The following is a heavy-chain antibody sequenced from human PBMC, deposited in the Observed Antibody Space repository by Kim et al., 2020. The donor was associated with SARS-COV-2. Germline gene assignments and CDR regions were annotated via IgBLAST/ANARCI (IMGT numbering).Heavy chain of an antibody. Sequence: ASVKVSCKASGYTFTSYYMHWVRQAPGQGLEWMGIINPSGGSTSYAQKFQGRVTMTRDTSTSTVYMELSSLRSEDTAVYYCARDRLWFGELSIYYYYGMDVWGQGTTVTVSS. CDR3: ARDRLWFGELSIYYYYGMDV. D-gene: IGHD3-10*01. V-gene: IGHV1-46*01. J-gene: IGHJ6*02. CDR2: INPSGGST. CDR1: GYTFTSYY.